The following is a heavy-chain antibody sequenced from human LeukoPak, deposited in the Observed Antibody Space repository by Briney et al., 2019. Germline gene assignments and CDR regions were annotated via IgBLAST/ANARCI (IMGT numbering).Heavy chain of an antibody. J-gene: IGHJ4*02. CDR1: GFTFSSYW. Sequence: GGSLRLSCAASGFTFSSYWMSWVRQAPGKGLEWVANIKQDGSEKYYVDSVKGRFTISRDNAKNSLYLQMNSLRAEDTAVYYCARGVIAARPSITYDYRGQGPLVTVSS. D-gene: IGHD6-6*01. CDR3: ARGVIAARPSITYDY. V-gene: IGHV3-7*01. CDR2: IKQDGSEK.